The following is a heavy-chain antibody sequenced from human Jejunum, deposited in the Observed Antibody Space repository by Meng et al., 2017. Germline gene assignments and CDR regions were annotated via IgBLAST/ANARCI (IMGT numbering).Heavy chain of an antibody. Sequence: QVQLQQWGAGLLKTSETLSLTCAVYGGSSSGFYLSWIRQPPGKGLEWIGEIHPSGSTDYNPSLKSRLTISLDTSKNQFSLSLNSATAADTGIYYCTRGTDRAKSGDYWGQGTLVTVSS. D-gene: IGHD1-14*01. J-gene: IGHJ4*02. V-gene: IGHV4-34*01. CDR1: GGSSSGFY. CDR2: IHPSGST. CDR3: TRGTDRAKSGDY.